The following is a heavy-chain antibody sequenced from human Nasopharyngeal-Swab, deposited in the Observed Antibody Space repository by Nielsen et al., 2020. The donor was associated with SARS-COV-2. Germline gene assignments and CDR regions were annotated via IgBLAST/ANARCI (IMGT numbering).Heavy chain of an antibody. CDR2: IFPGDSDT. D-gene: IGHD1-26*01. J-gene: IGHJ6*02. Sequence: GESLKISCATSGYRFTDYWIAWVRQAPGKGLECMGTIFPGDSDTRYSPSFEGCVTISVDQSITTAYLHWTSLKASDTAKYYCAIGAAVGTLFHGMDVWGQGTMVTVSS. CDR3: AIGAAVGTLFHGMDV. CDR1: GYRFTDYW. V-gene: IGHV5-51*01.